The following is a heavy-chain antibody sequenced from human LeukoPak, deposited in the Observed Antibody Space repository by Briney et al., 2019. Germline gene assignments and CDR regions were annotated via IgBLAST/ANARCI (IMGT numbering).Heavy chain of an antibody. CDR3: AREGDYYYDSSGYYYFDY. J-gene: IGHJ4*02. Sequence: SVKVSCKASGGTFSSYTISWVRQAPGQGLEWMGRIIPIFGTANYAQKFQGRVAITTDESTSTAYMELSSLRSEDTAVYYCAREGDYYYDSSGYYYFDYWGQGTLVTVSS. V-gene: IGHV1-69*05. CDR1: GGTFSSYT. D-gene: IGHD3-22*01. CDR2: IIPIFGTA.